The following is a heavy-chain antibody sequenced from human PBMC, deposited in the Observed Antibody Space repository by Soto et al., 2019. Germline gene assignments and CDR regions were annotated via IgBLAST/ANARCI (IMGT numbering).Heavy chain of an antibody. D-gene: IGHD3-10*01. CDR2: ISHDGSHE. J-gene: IGHJ5*02. CDR1: GLTFSTSA. Sequence: GGSLRLSCAASGLTFSTSAMHWVRQAPGKGLEWVAMISHDGSHEYYGDSVKGRFSVSRDNSHNILHLQMNSLRIEDTAVYFCARNTDHSLVRGWLDHWGQGTLVTVSS. V-gene: IGHV3-30-3*01. CDR3: ARNTDHSLVRGWLDH.